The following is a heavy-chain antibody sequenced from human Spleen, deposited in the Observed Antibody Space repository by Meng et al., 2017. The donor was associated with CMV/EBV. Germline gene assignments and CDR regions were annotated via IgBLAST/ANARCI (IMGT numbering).Heavy chain of an antibody. D-gene: IGHD6-19*01. CDR2: ISSSGSTI. V-gene: IGHV3-11*01. CDR3: ARTFSSGWYGGDF. CDR1: GFTFSDYY. J-gene: IGHJ4*02. Sequence: GESLKISCAASGFTFSDYYMSWIRQAPGKGLEWVSYISSSGSTIYYADSVKGRFTISRDNAKNSLYLQMSSLRAEDTAVYYCARTFSSGWYGGDFWGQGTLVTVSS.